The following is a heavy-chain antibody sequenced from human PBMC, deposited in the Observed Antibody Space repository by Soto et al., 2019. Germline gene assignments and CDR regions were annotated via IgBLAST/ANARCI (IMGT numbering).Heavy chain of an antibody. Sequence: EVQLVESGGGLVQPGESLRLSCAASGLTFNTYWMTWVRQPPGKGLEWVANINPDGSVKYSVDSLKGRFTISRDNAKNSLYLQMNSLSAEDTAVYYWASAGDYFFDYWGQGTLVTVSS. CDR3: ASAGDYFFDY. CDR1: GLTFNTYW. CDR2: INPDGSVK. J-gene: IGHJ4*02. V-gene: IGHV3-7*01. D-gene: IGHD4-17*01.